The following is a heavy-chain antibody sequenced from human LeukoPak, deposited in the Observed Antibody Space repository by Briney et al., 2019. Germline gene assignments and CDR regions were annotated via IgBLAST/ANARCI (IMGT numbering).Heavy chain of an antibody. CDR2: INHSGST. V-gene: IGHV4-34*01. CDR1: GGSFSGYY. CDR3: ARGNDY. J-gene: IGHJ4*02. Sequence: SETLSLTCAVYGGSFSGYYWSWIRQPPGKGLEWIGEINHSGSTNYNPSLKSRVTISVDTSKNQFSLKLSSVTAADTAVYYCARGNDYWGQGTLVTASS.